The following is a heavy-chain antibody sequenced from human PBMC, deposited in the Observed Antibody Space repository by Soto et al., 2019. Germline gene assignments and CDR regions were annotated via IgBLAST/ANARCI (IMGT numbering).Heavy chain of an antibody. CDR3: AKISVTDDNYYYGMDV. J-gene: IGHJ6*02. Sequence: GGSLRLSCAASGFTFSSYGMHWVRQAPGKGLEWVAVISYDGSNKYYADSVKGRFTISRDNSENTLYLQMNSLRAEDTAVYYCAKISVTDDNYYYGMDVWGQGTTVTVSS. V-gene: IGHV3-30*18. D-gene: IGHD4-17*01. CDR1: GFTFSSYG. CDR2: ISYDGSNK.